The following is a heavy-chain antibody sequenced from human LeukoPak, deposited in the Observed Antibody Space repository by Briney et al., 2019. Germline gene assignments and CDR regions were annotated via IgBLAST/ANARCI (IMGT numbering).Heavy chain of an antibody. Sequence: SLRLSCAASGFNFEDYAMHWVRQVPGKGLEWVAGISGNNGSIGYADSVKGRFTISRNNARDFLDLQMNSLRAEDTALYYCAKSFYYDSSGFIANGVFDVWGQGTMVTVSS. J-gene: IGHJ3*01. CDR2: ISGNNGSI. D-gene: IGHD3-22*01. CDR3: AKSFYYDSSGFIANGVFDV. CDR1: GFNFEDYA. V-gene: IGHV3-9*01.